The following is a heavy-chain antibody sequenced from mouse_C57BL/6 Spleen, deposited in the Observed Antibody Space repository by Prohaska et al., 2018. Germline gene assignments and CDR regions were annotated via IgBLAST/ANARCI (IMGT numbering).Heavy chain of an antibody. J-gene: IGHJ3*01. V-gene: IGHV1-15*01. CDR2: IDPETGGT. CDR3: ARLYDHFLGWFAY. CDR1: GYTFTDYE. Sequence: QVQLQQSGAELVRPGASVTLSCKASGYTFTDYEMHWVKQTPVHGLEWIGAIDPETGGTAYNQKFKGKAILTADKSSSTAYMELRSLTSEDTAVYYCARLYDHFLGWFAYWGQGTLVTVSA. D-gene: IGHD2-12*01.